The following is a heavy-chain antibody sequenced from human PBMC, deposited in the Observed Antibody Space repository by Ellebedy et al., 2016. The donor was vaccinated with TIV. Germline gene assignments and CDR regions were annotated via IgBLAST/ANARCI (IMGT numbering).Heavy chain of an antibody. V-gene: IGHV3-48*02. CDR2: ISSSSSTI. D-gene: IGHD6-19*01. CDR1: GFTFSSYS. CDR3: ARDSGSGWYPGYDY. J-gene: IGHJ4*02. Sequence: GESLKISCAASGFTFSSYSMNWVRQAPGKGLEWVSYISSSSSTIYYADSVKGRFTISRDNAKNSLYLQMNSLRDEDTAVYYCARDSGSGWYPGYDYWGQGTLVTVSS.